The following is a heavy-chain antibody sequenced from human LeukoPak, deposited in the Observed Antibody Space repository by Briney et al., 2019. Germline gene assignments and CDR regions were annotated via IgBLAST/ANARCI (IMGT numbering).Heavy chain of an antibody. Sequence: PGESLKISCKGSGYRFTSYWIGWVRQMPGKGLEWMGIIFPGDSDTRYSPSFEGQVTISADKSISTAYLQWSSLKASDTAMYYCARADYYGSARVDYWGQGTLVTVSS. J-gene: IGHJ4*02. V-gene: IGHV5-51*01. D-gene: IGHD3-10*01. CDR2: IFPGDSDT. CDR3: ARADYYGSARVDY. CDR1: GYRFTSYW.